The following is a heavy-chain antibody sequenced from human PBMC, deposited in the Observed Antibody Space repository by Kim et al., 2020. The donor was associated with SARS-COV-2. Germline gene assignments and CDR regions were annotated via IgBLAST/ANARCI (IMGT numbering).Heavy chain of an antibody. CDR1: GDSVTSNIVA. J-gene: IGHJ6*02. CDR3: ARDGNDYGNPYGMDL. V-gene: IGHV6-1*01. D-gene: IGHD4-4*01. CDR2: ALYRSNYWHN. Sequence: SQTLSLTCSISGDSVTSNIVAWHWIRQSPSRGLEWLGRALYRSNYWHNEIPVSVRSRLTISADTSKNEFSLHLNSVTPEDTAVYFCARDGNDYGNPYGMDLWGQGTTVTVSS.